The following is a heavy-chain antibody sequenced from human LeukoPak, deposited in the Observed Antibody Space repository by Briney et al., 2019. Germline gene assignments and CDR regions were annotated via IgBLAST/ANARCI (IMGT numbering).Heavy chain of an antibody. J-gene: IGHJ4*02. CDR2: ISWNSGSI. CDR3: AKDRYFDWLFTDYFDY. D-gene: IGHD3-9*01. Sequence: GGSLRLPCAASGFTFDDYAMHWVRQAPGKGLEWVSGISWNSGSIGYADSVKGRFTISRDNAKNSLYLQMNSLRAEDTALYYCAKDRYFDWLFTDYFDYWGQGTLVTVSS. CDR1: GFTFDDYA. V-gene: IGHV3-9*01.